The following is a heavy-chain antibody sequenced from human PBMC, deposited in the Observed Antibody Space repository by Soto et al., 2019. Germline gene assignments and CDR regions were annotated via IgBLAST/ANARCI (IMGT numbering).Heavy chain of an antibody. CDR2: INTYTGNT. D-gene: IGHD3-16*01. CDR1: GYTFTRYG. Sequence: QVQLVQSGAEVKNPGASVKVSCKASGYTFTRYGIGWARQAPGQGLEWMGWINTYTGNTNYAQNVQGRVTLTTDTSTSTAYMELRSLRSNDTAIYYCAMVDVYVTPSPQDVWGQGPTVIVSS. V-gene: IGHV1-18*01. CDR3: AMVDVYVTPSPQDV. J-gene: IGHJ6*02.